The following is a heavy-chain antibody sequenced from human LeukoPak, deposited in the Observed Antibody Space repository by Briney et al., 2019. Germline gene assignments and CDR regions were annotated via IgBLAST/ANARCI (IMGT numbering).Heavy chain of an antibody. V-gene: IGHV4-31*02. D-gene: IGHD4-17*01. CDR2: IYYSGST. CDR1: GGSISSGGYY. J-gene: IGHJ5*02. CDR3: ARVRPPSTTVPRYAWFDP. Sequence: RPSQTLSLTCTVSGGSISSGGYYWSWIRQHPGKGLEWIGYIYYSGSTNYNPSLKSRVTISVDTSKNQFSLKLSSVTAADTAVYYCARVRPPSTTVPRYAWFDPWGQGTLVTVSS.